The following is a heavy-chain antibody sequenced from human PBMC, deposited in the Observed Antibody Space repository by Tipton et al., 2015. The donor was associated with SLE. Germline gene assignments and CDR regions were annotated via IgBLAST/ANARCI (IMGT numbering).Heavy chain of an antibody. CDR2: IFYTGST. V-gene: IGHV4-61*01. D-gene: IGHD3-16*01. J-gene: IGHJ6*02. CDR3: ARDSLNWGSYYHGMDV. Sequence: TLSLTCTVSGGSIRSSRHFCGWIRQPPGKGLEWIGHIFYTGSTTYNPSLKSRVTISVDTSKSQIFLSLNSVTAADTAVYYCARDSLNWGSYYHGMDVWGQGTTVTVSS. CDR1: GGSIRSSRHF.